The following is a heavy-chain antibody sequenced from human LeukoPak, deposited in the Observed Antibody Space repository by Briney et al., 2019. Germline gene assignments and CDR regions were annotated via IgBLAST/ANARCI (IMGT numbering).Heavy chain of an antibody. CDR1: GFTFSSYE. CDR3: AKDNGYYYDSSGYRNWFDP. D-gene: IGHD3-22*01. CDR2: ISGSGGST. Sequence: GGSLRLSCAASGFTFSSYEMNWVRQAPGKGLEWVSAISGSGGSTYYADSVKGRFTISRDNSKNTLYLQMNSLRAEDTAVYYCAKDNGYYYDSSGYRNWFDPWGQGTLVTVSS. J-gene: IGHJ5*02. V-gene: IGHV3-23*01.